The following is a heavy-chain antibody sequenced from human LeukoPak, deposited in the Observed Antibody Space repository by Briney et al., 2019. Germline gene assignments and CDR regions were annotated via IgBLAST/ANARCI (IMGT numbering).Heavy chain of an antibody. CDR1: GFSLSTSGMF. CDR2: IAWDEDK. J-gene: IGHJ2*01. Sequence: AAGPTLVNPTQTLTLTCTFSGFSLSTSGMFVSWIRQPPVKALEWLARIAWDEDKYYSTSLKTRLTISKDTSKNQVVLTMTNMDPVDTATYYCAREFRGDWYFDLWGRGTLVTVSS. CDR3: AREFRGDWYFDL. V-gene: IGHV2-70*11. D-gene: IGHD3-10*01.